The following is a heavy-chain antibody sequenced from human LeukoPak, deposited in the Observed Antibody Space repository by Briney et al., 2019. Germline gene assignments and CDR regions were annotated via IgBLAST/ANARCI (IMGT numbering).Heavy chain of an antibody. J-gene: IGHJ4*02. CDR2: IYYIGST. D-gene: IGHD1-20*01. CDR1: GGSINSGSYY. Sequence: PLETLSLTCTVSGGSINSGSYYWGWIRQPPGKGLEWIGSIYYIGSTYYNSSLKSRVTISVDTSKNQFSLKLSSVTAADTAMYYCARLLYNWNGADYWGQGTLVTVSS. CDR3: ARLLYNWNGADY. V-gene: IGHV4-39*01.